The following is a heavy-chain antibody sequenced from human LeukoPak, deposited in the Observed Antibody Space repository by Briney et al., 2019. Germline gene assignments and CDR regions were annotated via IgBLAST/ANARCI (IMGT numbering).Heavy chain of an antibody. Sequence: GGSLRLSCAESDFTFSMFGMHWVRQAPGKGLEWVAVISSRGDTEDYRDSVKGRFTISRDNSKNTLYLQMNSLRVEDTAAYYCAKAYGSGSNGVYHFDYWGQGTLVTVSS. CDR1: DFTFSMFG. J-gene: IGHJ4*02. D-gene: IGHD3-10*01. V-gene: IGHV3-30*12. CDR3: AKAYGSGSNGVYHFDY. CDR2: ISSRGDTE.